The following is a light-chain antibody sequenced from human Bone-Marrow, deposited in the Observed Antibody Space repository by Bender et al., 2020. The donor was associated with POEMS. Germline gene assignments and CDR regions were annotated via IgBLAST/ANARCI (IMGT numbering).Light chain of an antibody. Sequence: SSELTQPPSVSVSPGQTARITCSGEVFPRKYAYWYQQKSGQAPVLVIFEDRKRTSGTPERFSGSTSGTTATLTISGARLEDEADYFCYSRLKTGNFWVFGGGTKLTVL. J-gene: IGLJ3*02. V-gene: IGLV3-10*01. CDR2: EDR. CDR3: YSRLKTGNFWV. CDR1: VFPRKY.